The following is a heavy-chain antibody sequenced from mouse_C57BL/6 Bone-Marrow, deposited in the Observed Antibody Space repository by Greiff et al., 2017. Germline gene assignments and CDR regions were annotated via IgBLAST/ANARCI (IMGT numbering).Heavy chain of an antibody. Sequence: EVKLQESGAELVRPGASVKLSCTASGFTITDYYMHWVKQRPEQGLEWIGRIVPEDGDTEYAPKFQGKATMTADTSSNTAYLQLSSLTSEDPAVYYCTTGGFRYWYFDVWGTGTTVTVSS. CDR2: IVPEDGDT. J-gene: IGHJ1*03. CDR1: GFTITDYY. V-gene: IGHV14-1*01. CDR3: TTGGFRYWYFDV.